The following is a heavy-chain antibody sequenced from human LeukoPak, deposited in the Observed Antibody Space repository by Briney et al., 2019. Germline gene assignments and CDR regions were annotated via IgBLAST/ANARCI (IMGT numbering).Heavy chain of an antibody. CDR2: IKQGESER. J-gene: IGHJ3*02. D-gene: IGHD3-22*01. CDR3: ARGDNSAFDI. Sequence: GGSLGLSCAASGFTFRSYRMNWVRQAPGKGLEWVASIKQGESERYYVDSVNGRFTISRDNAKNSLYLQMNSLRAEDTAVYYCARGDNSAFDIWGQGTMVAVSS. CDR1: GFTFRSYR. V-gene: IGHV3-7*04.